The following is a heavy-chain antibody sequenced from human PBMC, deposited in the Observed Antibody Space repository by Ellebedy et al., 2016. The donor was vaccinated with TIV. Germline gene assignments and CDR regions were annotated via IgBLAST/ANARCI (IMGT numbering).Heavy chain of an antibody. D-gene: IGHD5-12*01. CDR2: IWYDGTNK. Sequence: GESLKISXAASGLTFSDYGMHWVRQAPGKGLEWVAIIWYDGTNKYYADSVKGRFTISRDNSKNTLYLQMNSLRAEDTAVYYCARDPGFPKGYYYYMDVWGKGTTVTVSS. CDR3: ARDPGFPKGYYYYMDV. J-gene: IGHJ6*03. V-gene: IGHV3-33*01. CDR1: GLTFSDYG.